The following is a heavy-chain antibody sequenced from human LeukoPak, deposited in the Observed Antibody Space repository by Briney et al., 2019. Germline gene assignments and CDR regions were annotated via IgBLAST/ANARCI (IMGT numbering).Heavy chain of an antibody. CDR1: GFTFSSHD. CDR2: VSSSSYYI. Sequence: GGSLRLSCLGSGFTFSSHDMDWVRQAPGKGLEWVSSVSSSSYYIYYADSVKGRFTISRDNAQNSVYLQMNSLRAEDTAVYYCAREQAYYYDSSGTALTAEIKYYFDYWGQGTLVTVSS. D-gene: IGHD3-22*01. J-gene: IGHJ4*02. V-gene: IGHV3-21*01. CDR3: AREQAYYYDSSGTALTAEIKYYFDY.